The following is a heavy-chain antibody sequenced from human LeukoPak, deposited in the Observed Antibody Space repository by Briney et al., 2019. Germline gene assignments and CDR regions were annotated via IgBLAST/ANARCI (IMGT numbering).Heavy chain of an antibody. CDR3: ARGRQGMRYQPRMFDY. Sequence: PGGSLRLSCAASGFTFSSYSMNWVRQAPGKGLEWGSSISSSSSYIYYADSVKGRFTISRDNAKNSLYLQMNSLRAEDTAVYYCARGRQGMRYQPRMFDYWGQGTLVTVSS. J-gene: IGHJ4*02. CDR2: ISSSSSYI. V-gene: IGHV3-21*01. D-gene: IGHD2-2*01. CDR1: GFTFSSYS.